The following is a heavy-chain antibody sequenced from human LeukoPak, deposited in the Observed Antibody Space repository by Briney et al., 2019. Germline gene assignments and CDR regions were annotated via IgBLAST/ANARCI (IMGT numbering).Heavy chain of an antibody. CDR2: ISSSSSYI. CDR1: GFTFSSYS. D-gene: IGHD3-3*02. CDR3: ARDNRCSIFNWFDP. Sequence: PGGSLRLSCAASGFTFSSYSMNWVRQAPGKGLEWVSSISSSSSYIYYADSVKGRFTISRDNAKNSLYLQMNSLRAEDTAVYYCARDNRCSIFNWFDPWGQGTLVTVSS. J-gene: IGHJ5*02. V-gene: IGHV3-21*01.